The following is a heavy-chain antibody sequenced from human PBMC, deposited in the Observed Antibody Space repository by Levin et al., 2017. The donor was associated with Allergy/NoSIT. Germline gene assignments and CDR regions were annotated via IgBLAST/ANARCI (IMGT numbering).Heavy chain of an antibody. Sequence: SETLSLTCTVSGGSISSSSYYWGWIRQPPGTGLEWIGSIYYSGSTYYNPSLKSRVTISVDTSKNQFSLKLSSVTAADTAVYYCARREGYSSSWYDYWGQGTLVTVSS. V-gene: IGHV4-39*01. CDR2: IYYSGST. D-gene: IGHD6-13*01. CDR3: ARREGYSSSWYDY. CDR1: GGSISSSSYY. J-gene: IGHJ4*02.